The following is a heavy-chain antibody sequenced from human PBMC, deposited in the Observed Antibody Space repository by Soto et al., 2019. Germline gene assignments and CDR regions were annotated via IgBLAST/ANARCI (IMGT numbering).Heavy chain of an antibody. Sequence: GGSLRLSCAASGFSFSSYSINWVRQAPGKGLEWISYISSTSSTIYYADSVNGRFTISRDNGKNSLYLQMNSLRAEDTAVYYCARVWGEGGWGQGTLVTVSS. V-gene: IGHV3-48*01. D-gene: IGHD3-16*01. CDR2: ISSTSSTI. CDR1: GFSFSSYS. CDR3: ARVWGEGG. J-gene: IGHJ4*02.